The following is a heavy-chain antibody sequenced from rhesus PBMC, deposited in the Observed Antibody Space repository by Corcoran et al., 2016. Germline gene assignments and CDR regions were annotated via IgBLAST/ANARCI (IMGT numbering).Heavy chain of an antibody. CDR3: ARGPYNSGSYNDAFDF. V-gene: IGHV4-169*01. CDR2: IYGSGNST. CDR1: GGSISSSY. D-gene: IGHD1-44*02. Sequence: QLQLQESGPGLVKPSETLSVTCAVSGGSISSSYWSWIRQAPGKGLEWIGFIYGSGNSTNYNPSHKGRVTLSVDTSKNQLSLKLSSVTTADTAVYYCARGPYNSGSYNDAFDFWGQGLRVTVSS. J-gene: IGHJ3*01.